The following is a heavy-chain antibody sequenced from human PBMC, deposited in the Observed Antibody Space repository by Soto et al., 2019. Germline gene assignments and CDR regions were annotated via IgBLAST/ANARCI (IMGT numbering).Heavy chain of an antibody. V-gene: IGHV1-69*01. Sequence: QVQLVQSGAEVKKPGSSVKVSCKASGGTFSSYAISWVRQAPGQGLEWMGGIIPIFGTANYAQKFQGRVTITADESTSTANMELSTWKSEDTAVYYCARDRKASSGYYNYYYGRDFGGQGTTVTVSS. J-gene: IGHJ6*02. CDR1: GGTFSSYA. D-gene: IGHD3-22*01. CDR2: IIPIFGTA. CDR3: ARDRKASSGYYNYYYGRDF.